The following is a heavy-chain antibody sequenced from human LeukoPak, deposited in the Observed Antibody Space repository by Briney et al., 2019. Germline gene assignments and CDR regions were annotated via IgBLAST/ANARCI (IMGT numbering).Heavy chain of an antibody. J-gene: IGHJ6*03. V-gene: IGHV3-64*01. Sequence: GGSLRLSCAASGFTFSSYAMHWARQATGKGLEYVSAISSKGGSTYYANSVKGIFTISRDNPKNTLYLQMRTLRAEDMAVYYCPRENIAARIYYYYMDVWGKGTTVTVSS. CDR2: ISSKGGST. D-gene: IGHD6-6*01. CDR3: PRENIAARIYYYYMDV. CDR1: GFTFSSYA.